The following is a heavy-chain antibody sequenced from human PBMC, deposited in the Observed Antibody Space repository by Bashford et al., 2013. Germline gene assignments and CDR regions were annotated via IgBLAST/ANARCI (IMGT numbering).Heavy chain of an antibody. J-gene: IGHJ6*02. CDR3: ARSSPIAGVSSFWAYYYYRLDV. Sequence: VRQAPGKGLEWVASISYDGSGVYHADSVRGRFTISRDNSKNTLFLQMNSLRVEDTAVYYCARSSPIAGVSSFWAYYYYRLDVWGQGTTVTVSS. V-gene: IGHV3-30*01. CDR2: ISYDGSGV. D-gene: IGHD2-15*01.